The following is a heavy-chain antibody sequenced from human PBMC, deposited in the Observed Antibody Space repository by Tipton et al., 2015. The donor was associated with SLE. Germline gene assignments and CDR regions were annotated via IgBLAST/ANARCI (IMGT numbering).Heavy chain of an antibody. CDR1: GYTFTGYY. V-gene: IGHV1-2*06. CDR2: INPNSGGT. Sequence: QLVQSGAEVKKPGASVKVSCKASGYTFTGYYMHWVRQAPGQGLEWMGRINPNSGGTNYAQKFQGRVTMTTDTSTSTAYMELRSLRSDDTAVYYCARGSAAMATGFDYWGQGTLVTVSS. CDR3: ARGSAAMATGFDY. D-gene: IGHD5-18*01. J-gene: IGHJ4*02.